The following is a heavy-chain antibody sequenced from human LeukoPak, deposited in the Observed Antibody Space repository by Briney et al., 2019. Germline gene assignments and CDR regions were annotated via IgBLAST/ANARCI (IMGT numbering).Heavy chain of an antibody. Sequence: QAGGSLRLSCAASGFTFSSYVMSWVCQAPGKGLEWVSAISGSGGSTYYADSVKGRFTISRDNSKNTLYLQMNSLRAEDTAVYYCAKGERYNSGWYGYWGQGTLVTVSS. J-gene: IGHJ4*02. CDR2: ISGSGGST. CDR3: AKGERYNSGWYGY. V-gene: IGHV3-23*01. D-gene: IGHD6-19*01. CDR1: GFTFSSYV.